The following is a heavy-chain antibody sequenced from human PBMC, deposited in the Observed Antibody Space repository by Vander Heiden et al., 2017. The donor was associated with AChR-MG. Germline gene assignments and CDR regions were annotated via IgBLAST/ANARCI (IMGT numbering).Heavy chain of an antibody. CDR1: GYTFTSYG. CDR3: ARGSHFDWLPHFSYYYYYMDV. J-gene: IGHJ6*03. Sequence: QVQLVQSGAEVKKPGASVKVSCKASGYTFTSYGISWVRQAPGQGLEWMGWISAYNGNTNYAQKLQGRVTMTTDTSTSTAYMELRSLRSDDTAVYYCARGSHFDWLPHFSYYYYYMDVWGKGTTVTVSS. D-gene: IGHD3-9*01. CDR2: ISAYNGNT. V-gene: IGHV1-18*01.